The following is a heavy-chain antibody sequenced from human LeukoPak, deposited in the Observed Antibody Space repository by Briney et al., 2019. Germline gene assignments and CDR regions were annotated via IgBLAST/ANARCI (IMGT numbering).Heavy chain of an antibody. CDR2: SSWNSGSI. Sequence: PGRSLRLSCAASGFTFDDYAMHWVRQAPGKGLERVSGSSWNSGSIGYADSVKGRFTISRDNAKNSLYLQMNSLRAEDTALYYCAKDIKYSSSFYFDYWGQGTLVTVSS. D-gene: IGHD6-6*01. CDR3: AKDIKYSSSFYFDY. J-gene: IGHJ4*02. CDR1: GFTFDDYA. V-gene: IGHV3-9*01.